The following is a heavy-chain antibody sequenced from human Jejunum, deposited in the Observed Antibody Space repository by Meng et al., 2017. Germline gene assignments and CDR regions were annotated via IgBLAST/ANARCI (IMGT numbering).Heavy chain of an antibody. J-gene: IGHJ4*02. V-gene: IGHV4-4*02. CDR2: IYQNGNT. Sequence: VQLQESGPGLVKPSGPLSLTCDVSGGSISSSHWWSWVRQPPGKGLEWIGEIYQNGNTNYNPSLKSRVTISSDKSKNQFSLKLSSVTAADTAVYYCARLGYCSSTSCYPDYWGQGTLVTVSS. D-gene: IGHD2-2*01. CDR1: GGSISSSHW. CDR3: ARLGYCSSTSCYPDY.